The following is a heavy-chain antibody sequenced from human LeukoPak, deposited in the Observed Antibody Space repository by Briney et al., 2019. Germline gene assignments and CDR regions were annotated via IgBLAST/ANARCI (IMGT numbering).Heavy chain of an antibody. CDR3: ARIRSFWSGYYSYFDY. J-gene: IGHJ4*02. CDR2: INHSGST. V-gene: IGHV4-34*01. Sequence: KPSETLSLTCAVYGGSFSGYYWSWIRQPPGKGLEWIGEINHSGSTNYNPSLKSRVTISVDTSKNQFSLKLSSVTAADTAVYYCARIRSFWSGYYSYFDYWGQGTLVTVSS. CDR1: GGSFSGYY. D-gene: IGHD3-3*01.